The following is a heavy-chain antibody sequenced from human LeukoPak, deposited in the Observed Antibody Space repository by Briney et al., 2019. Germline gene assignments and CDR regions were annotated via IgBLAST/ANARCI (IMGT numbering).Heavy chain of an antibody. D-gene: IGHD2-15*01. Sequence: HPGGSLRLSCAASGFTFSSHWMSWVRQAPGKGLEWVANIKQDGSEKYYVDSVKGRFTISRDNARNSLYLQMNSLRAEDTAMYFCARDSNPYCSGGSCTAFDIWGQGTMVTVSS. CDR2: IKQDGSEK. CDR1: GFTFSSHW. CDR3: ARDSNPYCSGGSCTAFDI. V-gene: IGHV3-7*01. J-gene: IGHJ3*02.